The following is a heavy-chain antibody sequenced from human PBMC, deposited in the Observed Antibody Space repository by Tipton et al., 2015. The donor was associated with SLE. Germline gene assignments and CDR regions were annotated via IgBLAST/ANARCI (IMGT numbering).Heavy chain of an antibody. CDR1: GFSFSNAW. D-gene: IGHD3-22*01. Sequence: GSLRLSCIVSGFSFSNAWMSWVRQAPGKGLEWVGHIKSKADGGTTDYVAPVKGRFTISRDDLKNTLYLEMYSLKTEDTAVYYCATGRTYYHFLSSGYSDAFDLWGQGTMVTVSS. CDR2: IKSKADGGTT. J-gene: IGHJ3*01. CDR3: ATGRTYYHFLSSGYSDAFDL. V-gene: IGHV3-15*01.